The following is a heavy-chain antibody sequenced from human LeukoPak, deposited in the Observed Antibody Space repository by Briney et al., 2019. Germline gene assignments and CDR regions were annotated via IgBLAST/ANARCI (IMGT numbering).Heavy chain of an antibody. CDR2: ITSGSSPI. CDR1: GFTFRSDS. V-gene: IGHV3-48*02. J-gene: IGHJ4*02. D-gene: IGHD4-17*01. Sequence: GGSLTLSCSASGFTFRSDSMKWQRPVPGKGVKGVSYITSGSSPIYYADSVKGRFTISRDNAKNSLYLQMNSLRDEDTAVYYCARRAYGDDSFDYWGQGTLVTVSS. CDR3: ARRAYGDDSFDY.